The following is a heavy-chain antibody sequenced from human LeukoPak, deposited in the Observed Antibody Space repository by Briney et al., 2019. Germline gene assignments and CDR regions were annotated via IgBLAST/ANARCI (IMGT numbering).Heavy chain of an antibody. CDR3: ARGVVRGVVAATLGF. Sequence: ASVKVSCKASGYTFTGYYMHWVRQAPGQGLEWMGWINPNSGGTNYAQKFQGRVTMTRDTSISTAYMELSRLRSDDTAVYYCARGVVRGVVAATLGFWGQGTLVTVSS. CDR1: GYTFTGYY. V-gene: IGHV1-2*02. J-gene: IGHJ4*02. D-gene: IGHD2-15*01. CDR2: INPNSGGT.